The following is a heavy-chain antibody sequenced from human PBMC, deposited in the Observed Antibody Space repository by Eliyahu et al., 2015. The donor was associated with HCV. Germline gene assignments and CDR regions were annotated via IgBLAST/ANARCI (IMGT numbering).Heavy chain of an antibody. D-gene: IGHD3-3*01. CDR3: ARQTDFWSGYYPEIDY. CDR1: GFTFSSYS. CDR2: ISSSSSYI. Sequence: EVQLVESGGGLVKPGGSLRLSCAASGFTFSSYSMNWVRQAPGKGLEWVSSISSSSSYIYYADSVKGRFTISRDNVKNSLYLQMNSLRAEDTAVYYCARQTDFWSGYYPEIDYWGQGTLVTVSS. J-gene: IGHJ4*02. V-gene: IGHV3-21*01.